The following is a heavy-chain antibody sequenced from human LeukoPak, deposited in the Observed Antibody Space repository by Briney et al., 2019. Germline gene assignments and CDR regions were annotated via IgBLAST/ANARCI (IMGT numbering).Heavy chain of an antibody. J-gene: IGHJ3*02. CDR1: GGSIRPHY. Sequence: PSETLSLTCAVSGGSIRPHYWSWIRQAPGKGLEWIGYIYYSGATNYNPSLKSRVTISLDTSKSQFSLKLTSVTAADTAVYYCARDLAFDIWGQGTMVTVSS. CDR3: ARDLAFDI. V-gene: IGHV4-59*11. CDR2: IYYSGAT.